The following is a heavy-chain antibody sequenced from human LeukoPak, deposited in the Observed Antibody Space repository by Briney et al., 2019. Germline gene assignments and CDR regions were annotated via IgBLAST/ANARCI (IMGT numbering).Heavy chain of an antibody. J-gene: IGHJ4*02. Sequence: PGGSLRLSCAASGFTFSDYYMSWIRQAPGKGLEWVSYISSSGSTIYYADSVKGRFTISRDNAKNSLYPQMNSLRAEDTAVYYCARDSVVVTAIENYYFDYWGQGTLVTVSS. D-gene: IGHD2-21*02. CDR1: GFTFSDYY. V-gene: IGHV3-11*01. CDR3: ARDSVVVTAIENYYFDY. CDR2: ISSSGSTI.